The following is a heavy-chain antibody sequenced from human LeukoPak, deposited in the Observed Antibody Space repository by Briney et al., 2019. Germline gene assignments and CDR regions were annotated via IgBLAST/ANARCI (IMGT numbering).Heavy chain of an antibody. Sequence: GGSLRLSCAASGFTFSRYALHWVRQAPEKGLEWVSYISSSSNYTNYADSVKGRFTISRDNAKNSLYLQMNSLTAEDTAVYYCARQGNNWFDPWGQGTLVTVSS. CDR1: GFTFSRYA. V-gene: IGHV3-21*05. CDR3: ARQGNNWFDP. J-gene: IGHJ5*02. CDR2: ISSSSNYT.